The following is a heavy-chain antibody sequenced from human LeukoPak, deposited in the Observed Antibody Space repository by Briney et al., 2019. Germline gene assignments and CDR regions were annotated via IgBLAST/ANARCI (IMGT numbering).Heavy chain of an antibody. V-gene: IGHV4-39*01. CDR2: INYIGST. CDR1: GGSVSSGNYF. Sequence: PSETLSLTCSVSGGSVSSGNYFWGWIRQPPGKGLEWIGNINYIGSTAYNPSLKSRVTMSVDTSKNQFSLKMTSVTAADTAVYYCAGLSKGRYFDYIFDYWGQGTLVTVSS. CDR3: AGLSKGRYFDYIFDY. D-gene: IGHD3-9*01. J-gene: IGHJ4*02.